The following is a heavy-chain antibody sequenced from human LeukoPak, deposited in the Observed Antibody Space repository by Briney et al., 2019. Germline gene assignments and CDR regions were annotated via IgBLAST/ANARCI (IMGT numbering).Heavy chain of an antibody. Sequence: PSETLSLTCAVYGGSFNGYYWSWIRQPPGKGLEWIGEINHSGSTNYNPSLKSRVTISVDTSKNQFSLKLSSVTAADTAVYYCARGPHSSGGNYGMDVWGQGTTVTVSS. J-gene: IGHJ6*02. CDR2: INHSGST. CDR3: ARGPHSSGGNYGMDV. CDR1: GGSFNGYY. V-gene: IGHV4-34*01. D-gene: IGHD6-19*01.